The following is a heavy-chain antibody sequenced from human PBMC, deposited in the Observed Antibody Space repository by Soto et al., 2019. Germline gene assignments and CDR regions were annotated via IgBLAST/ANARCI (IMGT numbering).Heavy chain of an antibody. CDR2: IYYSGST. Sequence: PSETLSLTCTVSGGSISSYYWSWIRQPPGKGLEWIGYIYYSGSTNYNPSLKSRVTISVDPSKNHFSLKLSSVTAADTAVYYCARTYSGYDRSFDYWGQGTLVTVSS. CDR3: ARTYSGYDRSFDY. J-gene: IGHJ4*02. D-gene: IGHD5-12*01. V-gene: IGHV4-59*12. CDR1: GGSISSYY.